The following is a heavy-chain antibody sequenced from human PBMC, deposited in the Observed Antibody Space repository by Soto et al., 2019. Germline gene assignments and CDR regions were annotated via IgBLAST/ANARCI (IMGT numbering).Heavy chain of an antibody. CDR1: GYTFTSYG. V-gene: IGHV1-18*01. CDR3: ARDRVVVVVAPTPVYFQH. J-gene: IGHJ1*01. Sequence: QVQLVQSGAEVKKPGASVRVSCKASGYTFTSYGISWVRQAPGQGLEWMGWISAYNGNTNYAQKLQGRVTMTTDTATSTAYMELRSLRSDDAAVYYCARDRVVVVVAPTPVYFQHWGQGTLVTVSS. CDR2: ISAYNGNT. D-gene: IGHD2-15*01.